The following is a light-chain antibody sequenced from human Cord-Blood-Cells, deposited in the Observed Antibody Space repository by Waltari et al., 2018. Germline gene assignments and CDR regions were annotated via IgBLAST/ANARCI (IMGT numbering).Light chain of an antibody. V-gene: IGKV4-1*01. CDR2: WAS. J-gene: IGKJ3*01. Sequence: DIVMTKSPDSLAVSLGERATINCKSSQSVLYSSNNKNYVAWYQQKPGQPPKLLIYWASTRESGVPDRFSGSGSGTDFTLTISSLQAEDVAVYYCQQYYSTPFTFGPGTKVDIK. CDR3: QQYYSTPFT. CDR1: QSVLYSSNNKNY.